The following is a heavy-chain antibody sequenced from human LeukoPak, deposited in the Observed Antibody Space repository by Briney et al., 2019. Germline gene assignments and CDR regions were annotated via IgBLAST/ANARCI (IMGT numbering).Heavy chain of an antibody. V-gene: IGHV3-7*01. D-gene: IGHD6-19*01. CDR2: IKQAGSEK. CDR3: ARAKEDTSGCLDY. CDR1: GFTFSSYW. Sequence: PGGSLRLSCAASGFTFSSYWMNWARQAPGKGLEWVANIKQAGSEKYYVDSVKGRFTISRDNAKNSLYLHMNSLRAEDTAVYYCARAKEDTSGCLDYWGQGTLVTVSS. J-gene: IGHJ4*02.